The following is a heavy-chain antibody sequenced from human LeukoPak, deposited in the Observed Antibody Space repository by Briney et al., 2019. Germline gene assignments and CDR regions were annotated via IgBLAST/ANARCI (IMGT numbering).Heavy chain of an antibody. CDR2: IATDAASST. Sequence: PGGSLRLSCAASGFSVSNHWMHWVRQAPGEGLVWVSLIATDAASSTIYADSVMGRFTMTRDSAKNTLYLQLDSLRAEDTAVYYCVRDDPRPGDALDVWGQGTMVTVSS. J-gene: IGHJ3*01. V-gene: IGHV3-74*01. CDR3: VRDDPRPGDALDV. CDR1: GFSVSNHW.